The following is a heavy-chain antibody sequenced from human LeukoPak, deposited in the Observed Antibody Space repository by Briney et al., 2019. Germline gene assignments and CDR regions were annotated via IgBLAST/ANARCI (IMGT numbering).Heavy chain of an antibody. CDR2: ISGSGGST. V-gene: IGHV3-23*01. D-gene: IGHD1-26*01. J-gene: IGHJ4*02. CDR1: GFTFSSYW. CDR3: AKGGSGSYYWTFDY. Sequence: GGSLRLSCAASGFTFSSYWMSWVRQAPGKGLEWVSAISGSGGSTYYADSVKGRFTISRDNSKNTLYLQMNSLRAEDTAVYYCAKGGSGSYYWTFDYWGQGTLVTVSS.